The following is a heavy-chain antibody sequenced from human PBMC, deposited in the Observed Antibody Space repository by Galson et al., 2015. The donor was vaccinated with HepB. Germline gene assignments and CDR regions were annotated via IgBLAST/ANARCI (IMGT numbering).Heavy chain of an antibody. CDR2: IVVGSGNT. CDR1: GYTFTSSA. V-gene: IGHV1-58*02. J-gene: IGHJ5*02. CDR3: AAVKTLDDFWSGFPFDP. Sequence: SVKVSCKASGYTFTSSAMQWVRQARGQRLEWMGWIVVGSGNTNYAQNFQERVTITSDMSTATAYLELTSLRSEDTAVYYFAAVKTLDDFWSGFPFDPWGQGTLVTVSS. D-gene: IGHD3-3*01.